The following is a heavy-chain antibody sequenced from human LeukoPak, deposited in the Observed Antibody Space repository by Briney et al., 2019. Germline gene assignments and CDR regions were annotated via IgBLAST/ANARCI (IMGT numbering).Heavy chain of an antibody. D-gene: IGHD2-15*01. CDR2: IYYSGST. Sequence: SETLSLTCTVSGGSISSYYWSWIRQPPGKGLEWIGYIYYSGSTNYNPSLKSRVTISVDTSKNQFSLQLSYVTAADTAVYYFCRAPPHCSGGSCYLSYYYYGMDVWGQGTTVTVSS. CDR3: CRAPPHCSGGSCYLSYYYYGMDV. CDR1: GGSISSYY. J-gene: IGHJ6*02. V-gene: IGHV4-59*13.